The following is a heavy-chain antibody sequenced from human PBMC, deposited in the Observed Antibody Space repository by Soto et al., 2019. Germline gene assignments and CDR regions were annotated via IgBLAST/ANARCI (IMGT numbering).Heavy chain of an antibody. CDR3: ARDRSAGNYFYYGMDV. Sequence: QEQLVESGGGVVQPGRSLRLSCAASGITFNRNGMHWVRQAPGKGLEWVAVIWHDGSKEYYSDSVKGRFTISRDNSKNTLYLQMNSVRAEDTAVYYCARDRSAGNYFYYGMDVWGQGTTVTVSS. V-gene: IGHV3-33*01. CDR1: GITFNRNG. J-gene: IGHJ6*02. D-gene: IGHD1-1*01. CDR2: IWHDGSKE.